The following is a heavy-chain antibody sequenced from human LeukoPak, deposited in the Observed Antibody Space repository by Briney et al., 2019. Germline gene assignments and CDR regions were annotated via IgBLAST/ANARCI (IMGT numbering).Heavy chain of an antibody. CDR1: GGSISSSSYY. V-gene: IGHV4-39*01. CDR2: IYYSGST. Sequence: SETLSLTCTVSGGSISSSSYYWVWIRQPPGKGLEWIGSIYYSGSTYYNPSLKSRVTISVDTSKNQFSLKLSSVTAADTAVYDCARHGDSGSYYFFQHWGQGTLVTVSS. J-gene: IGHJ1*01. D-gene: IGHD1-26*01. CDR3: ARHGDSGSYYFFQH.